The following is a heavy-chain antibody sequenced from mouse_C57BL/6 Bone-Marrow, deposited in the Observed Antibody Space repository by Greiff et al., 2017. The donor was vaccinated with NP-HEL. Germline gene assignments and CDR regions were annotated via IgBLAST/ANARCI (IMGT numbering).Heavy chain of an antibody. Sequence: VQLQQSGAELVKPGASVKISCKASGYSFTSYYIHWVKQRPGQGLEWIGWLYPGSGNTKYNEKFKGKATLTAATSSSTAYMQLSSLTSEDSAVDYCARCLARYWYFDVGGTGTTVTVTA. V-gene: IGHV1-66*01. CDR3: ARCLARYWYFDV. CDR2: LYPGSGNT. CDR1: GYSFTSYY. J-gene: IGHJ1*03.